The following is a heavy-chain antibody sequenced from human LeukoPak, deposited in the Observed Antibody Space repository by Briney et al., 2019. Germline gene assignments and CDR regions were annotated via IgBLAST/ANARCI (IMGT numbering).Heavy chain of an antibody. CDR1: GFTFNNYD. Sequence: PGGSLRLSCAASGFTFNNYDFHWVRQAAGKGLEWVSATGGGGDTYYAGSVKGRFTISRENAKNSLYLQMNSLRLGDTAMYYCAREILDNYYASGSPNRGSDGWHLDLWGRGTLVTVSS. D-gene: IGHD3-10*01. CDR2: TGGGGDT. CDR3: AREILDNYYASGSPNRGSDGWHLDL. J-gene: IGHJ2*01. V-gene: IGHV3-13*01.